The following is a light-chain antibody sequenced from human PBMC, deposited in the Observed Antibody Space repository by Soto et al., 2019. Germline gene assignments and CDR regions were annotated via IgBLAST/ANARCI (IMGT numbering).Light chain of an antibody. J-gene: IGKJ1*01. CDR3: YQYDSSPWT. CDR1: QSVSGKY. Sequence: IVLTQSPGTRSLSPGERATLSCGASQSVSGKYLAWYQQKPGQSPRLVIYDASSRATGIPDRFSGNGSGTDFTLTFSRLEHEDFAVYVGYQYDSSPWTFGQGTKV. CDR2: DAS. V-gene: IGKV3-20*01.